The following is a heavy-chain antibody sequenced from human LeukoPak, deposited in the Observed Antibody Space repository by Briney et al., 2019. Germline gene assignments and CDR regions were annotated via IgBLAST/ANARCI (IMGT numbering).Heavy chain of an antibody. V-gene: IGHV1-69*06. CDR3: ARDSTYYYDSSGYHSLDY. J-gene: IGHJ4*02. CDR1: GGTFSSYA. Sequence: ASVKVSCKASGGTFSSYAISWVRQAPGQGLEWMGGIIPIFGTANYAQKFQGRVTITADKSTSTAYMELSSLRSEGTAVYYCARDSTYYYDSSGYHSLDYWGQGTLVTVSS. CDR2: IIPIFGTA. D-gene: IGHD3-22*01.